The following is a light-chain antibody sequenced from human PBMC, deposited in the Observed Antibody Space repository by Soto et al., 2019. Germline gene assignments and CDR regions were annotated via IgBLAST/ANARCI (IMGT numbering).Light chain of an antibody. CDR1: QNINSN. CDR3: QPYNNWPLT. CDR2: GAS. J-gene: IGKJ4*01. Sequence: DIEMTQSPSSLSASVGDRVTITCRASQNINSNLNWYQQKPGKAPMLLIYGASILQSGVPSRFGGSGSGTDFTLTISSLQPEDFATYYCQPYNNWPLTFGGGTKVESK. V-gene: IGKV1-39*01.